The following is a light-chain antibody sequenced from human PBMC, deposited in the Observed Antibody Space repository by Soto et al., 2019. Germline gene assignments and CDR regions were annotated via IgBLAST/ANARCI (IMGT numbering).Light chain of an antibody. CDR1: QSVSH. CDR2: AAS. V-gene: IGKV3-20*01. CDR3: QQYGGSPLYT. Sequence: EIVLTQSPGTLSLSPGETATLSCRASQSVSHLAWYQQKPGQAPRLLVYAASSRATVIPDRFSGSGSGTDFTLTISRLEPEDFAVYSCQQYGGSPLYTVGQGNRLEIK. J-gene: IGKJ2*01.